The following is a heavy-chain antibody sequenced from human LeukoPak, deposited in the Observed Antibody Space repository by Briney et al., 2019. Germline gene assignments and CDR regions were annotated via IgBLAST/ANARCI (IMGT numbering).Heavy chain of an antibody. CDR2: INWNGGST. CDR1: GFTFDDYG. V-gene: IGHV3-20*04. D-gene: IGHD2-21*02. CDR3: ARLAVTGYYYYYYYIDV. Sequence: GGSLRLFCAASGFTFDDYGMSWVRQAPGKGLEWVSGINWNGGSTGYADSVKGRFTISRDNAKNSLYLQMNSLRAEDTALYYCARLAVTGYYYYYYYIDVWGKGTTVTVSS. J-gene: IGHJ6*03.